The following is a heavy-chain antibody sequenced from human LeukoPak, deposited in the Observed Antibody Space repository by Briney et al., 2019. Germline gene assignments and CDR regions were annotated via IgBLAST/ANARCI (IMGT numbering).Heavy chain of an antibody. CDR3: ARNNGGLRSPYY. CDR1: GFTFSSYW. V-gene: IGHV3-74*01. D-gene: IGHD5-12*01. Sequence: GGSLRLSCVGSGFTFSSYWMHWVRQAPGKGLVWVSRMGSDGSSTSYADSVKGRFTISRDNAKNTLYLQMNSLRAEDTAVYYCARNNGGLRSPYYWGQGTLVTVSS. J-gene: IGHJ4*02. CDR2: MGSDGSST.